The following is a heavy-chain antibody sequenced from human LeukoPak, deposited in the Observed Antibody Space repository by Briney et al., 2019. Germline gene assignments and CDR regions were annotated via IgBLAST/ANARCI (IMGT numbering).Heavy chain of an antibody. CDR2: ISSNGGST. Sequence: GGSLRLSCSASGFTFSSYAIHWVRQAPGKGLEYVSAISSNGGSTYYADSVKGRFTISRDNSKNTLYLQMSSLRAEDTAVYYCAKETIAVAGTFFDYWGQGTLVTVSS. CDR1: GFTFSSYA. CDR3: AKETIAVAGTFFDY. V-gene: IGHV3-64D*06. J-gene: IGHJ4*02. D-gene: IGHD6-19*01.